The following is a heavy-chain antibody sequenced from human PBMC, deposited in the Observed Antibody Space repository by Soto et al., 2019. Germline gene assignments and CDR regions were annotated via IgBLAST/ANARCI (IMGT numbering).Heavy chain of an antibody. J-gene: IGHJ5*02. CDR1: GFTFSSYA. CDR2: ITGSGGST. V-gene: IGHV3-23*01. Sequence: EVQLLESGGGLVQPGGSLRLSCAASGFTFSSYAMSWVRQAPGKGLEWVSDITGSGGSTNHADYVKGRFTIARDNSKNTLYLQMNSLRAEDTAVYFCAKDRSSNWYDWFDPWGQGTLVTVSS. D-gene: IGHD6-13*01. CDR3: AKDRSSNWYDWFDP.